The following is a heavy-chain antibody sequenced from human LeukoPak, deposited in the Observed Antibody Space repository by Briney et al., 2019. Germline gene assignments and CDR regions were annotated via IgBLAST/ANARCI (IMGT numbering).Heavy chain of an antibody. V-gene: IGHV1-69*06. CDR2: IIPIFGTA. J-gene: IGHJ4*02. CDR3: ARVPYSSSFFDY. Sequence: SVKVSCKASGGTFTSYAISWVRQAPGQGLEWMGGIIPIFGTANYAQKFQGRVTITADKSTSTAYMELSSLRSEDTAVYYCARVPYSSSFFDYWGQGTLVTVSS. D-gene: IGHD6-6*01. CDR1: GGTFTSYA.